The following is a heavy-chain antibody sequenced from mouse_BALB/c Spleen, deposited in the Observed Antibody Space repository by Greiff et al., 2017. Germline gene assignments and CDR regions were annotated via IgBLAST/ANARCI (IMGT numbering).Heavy chain of an antibody. V-gene: IGHV2-9*02. Sequence: VKVVESGPGLVAPSQSLSITCTVSGFSLTSYGVHWVRQPPGKGLEWLGVIWAGGSTNYNSALISRLSISKDNSKSQVFLKMNSLQTDDTAMYYCAREGELAAWFAYWGQGTLVTVSA. J-gene: IGHJ3*01. D-gene: IGHD4-1*01. CDR2: IWAGGST. CDR3: AREGELAAWFAY. CDR1: GFSLTSYG.